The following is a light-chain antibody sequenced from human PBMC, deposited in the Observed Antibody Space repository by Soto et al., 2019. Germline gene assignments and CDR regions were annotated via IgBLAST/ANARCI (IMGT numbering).Light chain of an antibody. CDR1: SSDIGASNY. J-gene: IGLJ3*02. V-gene: IGLV2-14*01. CDR3: TSYTTSTTWV. CDR2: EVS. Sequence: QSALTQPASVSGSPGQSITVSCTGTSSDIGASNYVSWYQQHPGKAPKLIISEVSNRPSGVSIRFSGSKSGSTASLTISGLQAEDEADYYCTSYTTSTTWVFGGGTKL.